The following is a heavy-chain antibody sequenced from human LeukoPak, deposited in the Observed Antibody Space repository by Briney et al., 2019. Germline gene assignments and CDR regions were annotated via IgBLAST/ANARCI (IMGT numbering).Heavy chain of an antibody. CDR3: ARDPAPHYGSGSYFDY. CDR1: GYTFTSYG. Sequence: ASVKVSCKASGYTFTSYGISWVRQAPGQGLEWKGWISAYNGNTNYAQKLQGRVTMTTDTSTSTAYMELRSLRSDDTAVYYCARDPAPHYGSGSYFDYWGQGTLVTVSS. V-gene: IGHV1-18*04. CDR2: ISAYNGNT. J-gene: IGHJ4*02. D-gene: IGHD3-10*01.